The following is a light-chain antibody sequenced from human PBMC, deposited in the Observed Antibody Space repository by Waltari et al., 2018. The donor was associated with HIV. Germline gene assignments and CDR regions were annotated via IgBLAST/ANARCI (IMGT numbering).Light chain of an antibody. CDR1: TLPRQY. J-gene: IGLJ3*02. CDR2: KDN. CDR3: QSSDSSGAYWV. V-gene: IGLV3-25*03. Sequence: SFQLTQPPSVSVSPGQTARITCSGETLPRQYDFWYQHRPGQAPVWVIYKDNERPSGIPERFSGSTSGTTVALTISGVQPEDEADYYCQSSDSSGAYWVFGGGTKLTVL.